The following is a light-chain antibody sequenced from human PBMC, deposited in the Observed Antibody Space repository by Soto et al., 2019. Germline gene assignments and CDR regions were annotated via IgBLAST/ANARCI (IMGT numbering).Light chain of an antibody. Sequence: EIVLTQSPATLSLSPGERATLSCRANQNIISNLAWYQQKPGQAPRLLIYGASTRATGVPSRFSGSGSGTEFTLTISFLQPDDFATYYCQQYNSYSPLTFGGGTKVDIK. V-gene: IGKV3-15*01. CDR1: QNIISN. CDR2: GAS. CDR3: QQYNSYSPLT. J-gene: IGKJ4*01.